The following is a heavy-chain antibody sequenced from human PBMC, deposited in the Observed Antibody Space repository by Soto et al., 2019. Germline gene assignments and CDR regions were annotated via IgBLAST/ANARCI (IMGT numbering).Heavy chain of an antibody. CDR1: GGSISSYY. CDR3: ASLSRRVAARPDLYYYGMDV. Sequence: SETLSLTCTVSGGSISSYYWSWIRQPPGKGLEWIGYIYYSGSTNYNPSLKSRVTISVDTSKNQFSLKLGSVTAADTAVYYCASLSRRVAARPDLYYYGMDVWGQGTTVTVSS. J-gene: IGHJ6*02. CDR2: IYYSGST. D-gene: IGHD6-6*01. V-gene: IGHV4-59*01.